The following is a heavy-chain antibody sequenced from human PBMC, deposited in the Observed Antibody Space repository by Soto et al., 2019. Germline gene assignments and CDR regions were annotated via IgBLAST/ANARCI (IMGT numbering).Heavy chain of an antibody. Sequence: GGSLRLSCAASGFTFSSYAMSWVRQAPGKGLEWVSAISGSGGSTYYADSVKGRFTISRDNSKNTLYLQMNSLRAEDTAVYYCAKESSVLIWFGGSSYYFDYWGQGTLVTVYS. V-gene: IGHV3-23*01. CDR3: AKESSVLIWFGGSSYYFDY. CDR1: GFTFSSYA. D-gene: IGHD3-10*01. J-gene: IGHJ4*02. CDR2: ISGSGGST.